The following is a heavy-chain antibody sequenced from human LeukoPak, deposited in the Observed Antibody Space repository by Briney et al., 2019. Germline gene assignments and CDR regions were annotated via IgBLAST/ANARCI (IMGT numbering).Heavy chain of an antibody. CDR2: INPNNGAT. J-gene: IGHJ5*02. D-gene: IGHD5-24*01. Sequence: ASVKVSCKASGYTFTGYYIHWLRQAPGQGLEWMGWINPNNGATHYEQKFQGRVTLTRDTSITTAYMELFRLRSDDTAVYHCARDRGIWLQFVWFDPWGQGTLVTVSS. CDR3: ARDRGIWLQFVWFDP. V-gene: IGHV1-2*02. CDR1: GYTFTGYY.